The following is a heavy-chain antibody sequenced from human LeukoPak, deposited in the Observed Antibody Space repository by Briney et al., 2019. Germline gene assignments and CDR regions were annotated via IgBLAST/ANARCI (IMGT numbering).Heavy chain of an antibody. V-gene: IGHV5-51*01. CDR3: ARPYLNYYYGSGSYPNYYMDV. D-gene: IGHD3-10*01. CDR2: IYPGVSDT. CDR1: GYTFTSYW. Sequence: GESLKISCQGSGYTFTSYWIGWVRQMPGKGLEWMGIIYPGVSDTKYSPSFQGQVTISVDKSISTAYLQWSSLKASDTAIYYCARPYLNYYYGSGSYPNYYMDVWGKGTTVTVSS. J-gene: IGHJ6*03.